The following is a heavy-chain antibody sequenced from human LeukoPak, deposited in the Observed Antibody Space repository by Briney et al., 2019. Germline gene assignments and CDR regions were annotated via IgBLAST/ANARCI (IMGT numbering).Heavy chain of an antibody. D-gene: IGHD5-18*01. CDR2: INSDGSST. V-gene: IGHV3-74*01. CDR3: ARESSSYGRYYDY. Sequence: GGSLRLSCAASGFTFSSYWMHWVRQAPGKGLVWVSRINSDGSSTNYADSVKGRFTISRDNAKNTLYLQMNSLRAEDTAVYYCARESSSYGRYYDYWGQGTLVTASS. J-gene: IGHJ4*02. CDR1: GFTFSSYW.